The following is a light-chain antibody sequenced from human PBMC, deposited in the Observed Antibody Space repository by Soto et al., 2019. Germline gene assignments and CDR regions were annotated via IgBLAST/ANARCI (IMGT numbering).Light chain of an antibody. CDR2: LNSDGSH. Sequence: QPVLTQSPSASASLGASVKLTCTLSSGHSRYAIAWHQQQPEKGPRYLMKLNSDGSHNKGDGIPDRFSGSSSGTERYLTISSLQSEDEADYYCQTLGTGIRVFGGGTKLTVL. J-gene: IGLJ2*01. CDR1: SGHSRYA. V-gene: IGLV4-69*01. CDR3: QTLGTGIRV.